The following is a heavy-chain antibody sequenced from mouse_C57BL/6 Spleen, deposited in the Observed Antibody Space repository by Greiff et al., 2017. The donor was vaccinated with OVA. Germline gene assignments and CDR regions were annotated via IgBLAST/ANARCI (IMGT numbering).Heavy chain of an antibody. CDR3: ARVGGNYDWYFDV. CDR2: INPNNGGT. CDR1: GYTFTDYY. D-gene: IGHD2-1*01. V-gene: IGHV1-26*01. J-gene: IGHJ1*03. Sequence: VQLQQSGPELVKPGASVKISCKASGYTFTDYYMNWVKQSHGKSLEWIGDINPNNGGTSYNQKFKGKATLTVDKSSSTAYMELRSLTSEDSAVYYCARVGGNYDWYFDVWGTGTTVTVSS.